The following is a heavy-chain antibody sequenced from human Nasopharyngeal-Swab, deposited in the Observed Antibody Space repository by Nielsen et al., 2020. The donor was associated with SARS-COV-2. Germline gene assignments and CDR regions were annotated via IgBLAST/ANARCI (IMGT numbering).Heavy chain of an antibody. V-gene: IGHV3-21*01. D-gene: IGHD3-10*01. CDR2: ISSSSSYI. CDR3: ARDYYGSGSYLYYYYGMDV. Sequence: GESLKISCEDSGFTFSSYRMNWDREAPGKGLEWVSSISSSSSYIYYADSVKGRFTISRDNAKNSLYLQMNSLRAEDTAVYYCARDYYGSGSYLYYYYGMDVWGQGTTVTVSS. CDR1: GFTFSSYR. J-gene: IGHJ6*02.